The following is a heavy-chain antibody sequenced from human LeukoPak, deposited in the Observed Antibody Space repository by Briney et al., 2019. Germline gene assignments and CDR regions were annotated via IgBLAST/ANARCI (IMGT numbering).Heavy chain of an antibody. D-gene: IGHD6-19*01. CDR2: IAYHGNTE. Sequence: PGGSLRLSCAVSGFTISSHGMHWVRQAPGKGPEWVAMIAYHGNTEYYGDSVKGRFTISRGNSKNTLYLQMDSLRAEDTAVYHCAKDWGSGGWYNYFDPWGQGTLVTVSS. CDR3: AKDWGSGGWYNYFDP. CDR1: GFTISSHG. J-gene: IGHJ5*02. V-gene: IGHV3-30*18.